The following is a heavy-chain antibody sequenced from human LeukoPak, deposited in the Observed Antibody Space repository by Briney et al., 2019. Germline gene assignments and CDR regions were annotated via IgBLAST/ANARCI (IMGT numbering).Heavy chain of an antibody. V-gene: IGHV4-61*01. CDR2: IYYSGST. J-gene: IGHJ3*02. CDR1: GGSVSSGSHY. D-gene: IGHD3-22*01. Sequence: SETLSLTCTVSGGSVSSGSHYWSWIRQPPGKGLEWIGYIYYSGSTNYNPSLKSRVTISVDTSKNQFSLKLSSVTAADTAVYYCARDDSSGYYHGGAFDIWGQGTMVTVSS. CDR3: ARDDSSGYYHGGAFDI.